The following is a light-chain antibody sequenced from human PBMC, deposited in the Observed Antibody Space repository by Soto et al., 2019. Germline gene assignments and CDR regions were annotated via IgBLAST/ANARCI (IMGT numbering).Light chain of an antibody. CDR1: QSISSE. CDR3: QRGQNGPLL. Sequence: EIVMTQSPATLSVSPGESATLSCRASQSISSELAWYQQKPGQPPRLLIYGASTRATGVPARFTGSGSGSAFPLPLGGLRSEDFAVYYCQRGQNGPLLFGRGPGLE. V-gene: IGKV3-15*01. J-gene: IGKJ2*01. CDR2: GAS.